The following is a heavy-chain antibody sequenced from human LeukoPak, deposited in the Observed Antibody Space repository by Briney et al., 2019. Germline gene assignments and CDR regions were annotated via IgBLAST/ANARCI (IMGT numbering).Heavy chain of an antibody. V-gene: IGHV3-53*01. J-gene: IGHJ4*02. D-gene: IGHD3-16*01. Sequence: PGGSLRLSCAASGFTVSSHYMSWVRQAPGKGLEWVSIIYSGGSTYYADSVKGRFTISRDNSKNTLYLQMNSLRAEDAAVYYCAKNLRYWGQGTLVTVSS. CDR1: GFTVSSHY. CDR3: AKNLRY. CDR2: IYSGGST.